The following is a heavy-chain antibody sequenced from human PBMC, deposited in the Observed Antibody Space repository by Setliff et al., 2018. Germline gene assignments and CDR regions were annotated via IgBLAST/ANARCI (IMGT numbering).Heavy chain of an antibody. CDR3: ARQQWLVGGFDY. D-gene: IGHD6-19*01. J-gene: IGHJ4*02. V-gene: IGHV1-46*01. CDR1: GYTFTRYY. CDR2: INPSGGST. Sequence: ASVKVSCKASGYTFTRYYMHWVRQAPGQGLEWMGIINPSGGSTSYAQKFQGWVTMTRDTSISTAYMELSRLRSDDTAVYYCARQQWLVGGFDYWGQGTLVTVSS.